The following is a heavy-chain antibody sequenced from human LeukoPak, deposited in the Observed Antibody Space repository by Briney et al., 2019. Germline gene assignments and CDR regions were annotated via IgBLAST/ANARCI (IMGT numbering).Heavy chain of an antibody. V-gene: IGHV3-23*01. CDR1: GFTFSSYA. D-gene: IGHD6-13*01. CDR3: AKDRGSSWYGGYFDY. J-gene: IGHJ4*02. CDR2: ISGSGGST. Sequence: GGSLRLSCAASGFTFSSYAMSWVRQAPGKGLEWVPGISGSGGSTYYADSVKGRFTISRDNSKNTLYLQMNSLRAEDTAVYYCAKDRGSSWYGGYFDYWGQGTLVTVSS.